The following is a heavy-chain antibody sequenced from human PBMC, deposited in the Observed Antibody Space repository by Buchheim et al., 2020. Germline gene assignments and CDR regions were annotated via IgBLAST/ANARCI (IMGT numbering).Heavy chain of an antibody. Sequence: QVQLVQSGAEVKEPGASVKVSCKASGYTFTSYYMHWVRQAPGQGLEWMGVINPSAGSTTYAQKFQGRRTMTRDTSTTTVYMEVGSLRVEDTAVYFCARAASSGRRFDYWGQGT. CDR1: GYTFTSYY. D-gene: IGHD1-26*01. CDR2: INPSAGST. V-gene: IGHV1-46*01. CDR3: ARAASSGRRFDY. J-gene: IGHJ4*02.